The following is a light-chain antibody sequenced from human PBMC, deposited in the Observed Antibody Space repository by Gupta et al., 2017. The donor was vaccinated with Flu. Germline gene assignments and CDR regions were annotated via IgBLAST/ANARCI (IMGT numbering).Light chain of an antibody. CDR3: ATWDDSLRAVV. J-gene: IGLJ2*01. Sequence: NSNIDINYVYWYQQLPGAAPKLIIYKSNQRPSGVPDRFSGSKSDTSASLAISGLRSEDEAEYYCATWDDSLRAVVFGGGTKLTVL. CDR2: KSN. V-gene: IGLV1-47*01. CDR1: NSNIDINY.